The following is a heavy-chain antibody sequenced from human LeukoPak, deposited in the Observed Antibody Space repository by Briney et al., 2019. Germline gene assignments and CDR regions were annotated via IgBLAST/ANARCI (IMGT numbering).Heavy chain of an antibody. D-gene: IGHD2-2*01. CDR1: GYTFTSYA. J-gene: IGHJ6*04. V-gene: IGHV1-69*13. CDR2: IIPIFGTA. CDR3: ARNAVPDRPFSGMDV. Sequence: ASVKVSCKASGYTFTSYAMHWVRQAPGQGLEWMGGIIPIFGTANYAQKFQGRVTITADESTSTAYMELSSLRSEDTAVYYCARNAVPDRPFSGMDVWGKGTTVTVSS.